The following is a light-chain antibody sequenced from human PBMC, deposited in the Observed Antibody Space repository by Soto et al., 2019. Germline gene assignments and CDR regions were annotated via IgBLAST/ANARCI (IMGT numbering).Light chain of an antibody. CDR3: QQFGTSPLWT. CDR1: QSVNSNY. Sequence: IVLTQSPGTLSLSPGESATLSCRASQSVNSNYLAWYQQKPGQAPRLLMYETSTRATGIPDRFSGSGSGTDFTLTISRLEPEDFAVYFCQQFGTSPLWTFGQGTKVDIK. V-gene: IGKV3-20*01. J-gene: IGKJ1*01. CDR2: ETS.